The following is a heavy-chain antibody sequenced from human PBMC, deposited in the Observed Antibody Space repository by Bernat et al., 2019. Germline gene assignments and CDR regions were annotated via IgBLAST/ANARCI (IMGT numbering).Heavy chain of an antibody. CDR2: ISYDGSNK. J-gene: IGHJ4*02. CDR1: GFTFSSYG. CDR3: AKGSRRELPLVGVDY. V-gene: IGHV3-30*18. D-gene: IGHD1-26*01. Sequence: QVQLVESGGGVVQPGRSLRLSCAASGFTFSSYGMHWVRQAPGKGLEWVAVISYDGSNKYYADSVKGRFTISRDNSKNTLYLQMNSLRAEDTAVYYCAKGSRRELPLVGVDYWGQGTLVTVSS.